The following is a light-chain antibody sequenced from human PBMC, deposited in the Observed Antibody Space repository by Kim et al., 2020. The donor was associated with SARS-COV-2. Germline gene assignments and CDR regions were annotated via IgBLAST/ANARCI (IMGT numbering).Light chain of an antibody. CDR2: KAS. Sequence: ASVGDRVTITCRASQSISGWLASYQQKPGKAPKLLIYKASSLESGVPSRFSGSGSGTDFTLTVSSLQPDDFATYYCQQYNSYPWTFGQGTKVDIK. V-gene: IGKV1-5*03. CDR1: QSISGW. J-gene: IGKJ1*01. CDR3: QQYNSYPWT.